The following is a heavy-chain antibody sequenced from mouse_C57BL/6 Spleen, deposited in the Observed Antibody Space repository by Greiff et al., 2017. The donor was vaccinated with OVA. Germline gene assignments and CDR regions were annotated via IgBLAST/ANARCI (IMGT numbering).Heavy chain of an antibody. J-gene: IGHJ3*01. D-gene: IGHD2-4*01. V-gene: IGHV3-6*01. CDR1: GYSITSGYY. CDR2: ISYDGSN. Sequence: EVKLQESGPGLVKPSQSLSLTCSVTGYSITSGYYWNWIRQFPGNKLEWMGYISYDGSNNYNPSLKNRISITRDTSKNQFFLKLNSVTTEDTATDYCARGRDYDAWFAYWGQGTLVTVSA. CDR3: ARGRDYDAWFAY.